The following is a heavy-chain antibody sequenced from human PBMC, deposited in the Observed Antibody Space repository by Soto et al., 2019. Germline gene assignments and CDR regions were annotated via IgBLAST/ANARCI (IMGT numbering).Heavy chain of an antibody. CDR3: ARDHVWIAAAGSRFDP. V-gene: IGHV1-18*01. J-gene: IGHJ5*02. D-gene: IGHD6-13*01. Sequence: ASVKVSCKASGYTFTSYGLNWVRQAPGQGLEWMGWISAYNDNTNYAQKLQGRVTMTTDTSTSTAYMELRSLRSDDTAVYYCARDHVWIAAAGSRFDPRGQGTPVTVS. CDR2: ISAYNDNT. CDR1: GYTFTSYG.